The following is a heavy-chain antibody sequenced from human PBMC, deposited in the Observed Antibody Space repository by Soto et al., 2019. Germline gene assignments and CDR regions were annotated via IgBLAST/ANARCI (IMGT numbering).Heavy chain of an antibody. CDR2: IKQDGGEK. Sequence: EVQLVESGGGSVQPGESLRLSCLASGFTFSMYWMSWVCQAPGKGLEWVARIKQDGGEKYYVDSVKGRFTVSRDNAKDSLYLQLQSLSADDAAIYYCVRDQLILPADDFYYGVDVWGQGTTVTVSS. V-gene: IGHV3-7*03. J-gene: IGHJ6*02. CDR3: VRDQLILPADDFYYGVDV. CDR1: GFTFSMYW.